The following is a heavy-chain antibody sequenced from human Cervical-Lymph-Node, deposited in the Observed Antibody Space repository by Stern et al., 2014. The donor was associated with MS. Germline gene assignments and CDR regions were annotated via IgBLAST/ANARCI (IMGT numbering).Heavy chain of an antibody. Sequence: VHLVESGPGLVKPSGTLSLTCAVSGGSISRGYWWNWVRQPPGKGLEWIGEIYQSGSTNYNPSLKSLLTISVDNSKNQFSLNLTSLTAADTAVYYCARSLSGTLDHWGQGTLVAVSS. CDR1: GGSISRGYW. J-gene: IGHJ4*02. CDR3: ARSLSGTLDH. V-gene: IGHV4-4*02. CDR2: IYQSGST. D-gene: IGHD6-13*01.